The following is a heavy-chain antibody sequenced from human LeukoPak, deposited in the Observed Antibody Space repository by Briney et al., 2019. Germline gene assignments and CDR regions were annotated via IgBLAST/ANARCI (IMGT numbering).Heavy chain of an antibody. CDR3: ARRGFVDTPTSNWERWY. D-gene: IGHD5-18*01. CDR1: GYTFTSYV. CDR2: ISANNGNT. V-gene: IGHV1-18*01. J-gene: IGHJ4*02. Sequence: ASVKVSCKASGYTFTSYVITCVRQAPGQGLEWMGWISANNGNTDYAQKFQGRATLTTDTFTSTVYMELRSLRSDDTAVYYCARRGFVDTPTSNWERWYWSRGTLVTVSS.